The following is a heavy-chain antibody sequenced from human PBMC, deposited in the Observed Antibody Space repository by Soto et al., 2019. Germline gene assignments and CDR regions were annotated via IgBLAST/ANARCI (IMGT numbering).Heavy chain of an antibody. D-gene: IGHD5-12*01. CDR2: IYYSGST. CDR3: ARDRRESGYDLGFDY. V-gene: IGHV4-31*03. CDR1: GGSISSGGYY. Sequence: QVQLQESGPGLVKPSQTLSLTCTVSGGSISSGGYYWSWIRQHPGKGLEWIGYIYYSGSTYYNPSLKSRVTISVDTSKNQFSLKLSSVTAADTAVYYCARDRRESGYDLGFDYWGQGTLVTVSS. J-gene: IGHJ4*02.